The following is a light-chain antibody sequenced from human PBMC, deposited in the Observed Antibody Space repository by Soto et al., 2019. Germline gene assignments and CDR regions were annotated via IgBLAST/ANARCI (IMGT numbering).Light chain of an antibody. Sequence: EVVLTQSPGTLSLSPGERATLSCRASQSITSSYLAWYQQKPGQAPRLLISGTISRATGIPDRFSGSGSGTDFTLTISRREPEDFAVYYFQQYGSPLWTFGQGTKVEIK. J-gene: IGKJ1*01. CDR1: QSITSSY. V-gene: IGKV3-20*01. CDR3: QQYGSPLWT. CDR2: GTI.